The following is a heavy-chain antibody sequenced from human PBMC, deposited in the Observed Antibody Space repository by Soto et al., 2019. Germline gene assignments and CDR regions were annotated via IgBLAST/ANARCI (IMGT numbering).Heavy chain of an antibody. CDR1: GGTFSSYA. Sequence: ASVKVSCKASGGTFSSYAISWVRQAPGQGLEWMGGIIPIFGTANYAQKFQGRVTITADESTSTAYMELSSLRSEDTAVYYCARSGRGSYYYYYGMDVWGQGTTVTVSS. J-gene: IGHJ6*02. CDR2: IIPIFGTA. V-gene: IGHV1-69*13. CDR3: ARSGRGSYYYYYGMDV. D-gene: IGHD3-16*01.